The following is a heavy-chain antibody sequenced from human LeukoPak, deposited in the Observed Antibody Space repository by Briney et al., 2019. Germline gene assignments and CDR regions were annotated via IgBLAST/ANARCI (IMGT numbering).Heavy chain of an antibody. CDR2: IYYSGTT. J-gene: IGHJ6*02. CDR1: GGSISHYY. V-gene: IGHV4-59*01. Sequence: PSETLSLTCTVSGGSISHYYWSWIRQSPGKGLEWIGYIYYSGTTNYNPSLKSRVTISVDTSRNQFSLQLRSVTAADTAVYYCAREDPQTTVPEGMDVWGQGSTVIVSS. CDR3: AREDPQTTVPEGMDV. D-gene: IGHD4-17*01.